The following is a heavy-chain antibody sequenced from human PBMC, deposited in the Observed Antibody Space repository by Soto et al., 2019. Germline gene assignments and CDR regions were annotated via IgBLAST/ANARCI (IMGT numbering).Heavy chain of an antibody. Sequence: QVQLVQSGAEVKKPGASVKVSCKASGYTFTSYGISWVRQAPGQGLEWMGWISAYNGNTNYAQKLQGRVTMTTDTSTSTAYMELRSLRSDDTAVYYCVRAPPHYYGSGEYGMDVWGQGTTVTVSS. CDR2: ISAYNGNT. CDR1: GYTFTSYG. J-gene: IGHJ6*02. CDR3: VRAPPHYYGSGEYGMDV. D-gene: IGHD3-10*01. V-gene: IGHV1-18*04.